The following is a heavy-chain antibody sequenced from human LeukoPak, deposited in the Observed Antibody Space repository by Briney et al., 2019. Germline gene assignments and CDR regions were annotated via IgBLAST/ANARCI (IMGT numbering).Heavy chain of an antibody. J-gene: IGHJ2*01. V-gene: IGHV3-7*04. CDR3: ARAPEVVVVTAILLRYFDL. D-gene: IGHD2-21*02. CDR1: GFTFSSYW. Sequence: PGGSLRLSCAASGFTFSSYWMSWVRQAPGKGLEWVANIKQDGSEKYYVDSVKGRFTISRDNAKNSLYLQMNSLRAEDTAVYYCARAPEVVVVTAILLRYFDLWGRGTLVTVSS. CDR2: IKQDGSEK.